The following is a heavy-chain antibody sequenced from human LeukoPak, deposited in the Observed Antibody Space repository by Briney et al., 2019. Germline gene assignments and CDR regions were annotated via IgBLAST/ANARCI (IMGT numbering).Heavy chain of an antibody. Sequence: GASVKVSCKASGYTFTSYDINWVRQAPGQGLEWMGWMNPNSGNTGYAQKFQGRVTMTRNTSISTAYMELSSLRSEDTAVYYCARGRVTMVLVDPWGQGTLVTVSS. V-gene: IGHV1-8*01. J-gene: IGHJ5*02. CDR1: GYTFTSYD. D-gene: IGHD3-10*01. CDR3: ARGRVTMVLVDP. CDR2: MNPNSGNT.